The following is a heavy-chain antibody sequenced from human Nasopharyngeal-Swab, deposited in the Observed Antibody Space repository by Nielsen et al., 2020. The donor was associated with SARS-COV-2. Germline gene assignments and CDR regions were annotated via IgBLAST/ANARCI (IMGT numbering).Heavy chain of an antibody. CDR2: IYYSGST. D-gene: IGHD1-14*01. J-gene: IGHJ6*02. Sequence: SETLSLTCTVSGGSISSGGYYWSWIRQHPGKGLEWIGYIYYSGSTYYNPSLKSRVTISVDTSKNQFSLKLSSVTTADTAVYYCARDFRTRYYYGMDVWGQGTTVTVSS. CDR1: GGSISSGGYY. CDR3: ARDFRTRYYYGMDV. V-gene: IGHV4-31*03.